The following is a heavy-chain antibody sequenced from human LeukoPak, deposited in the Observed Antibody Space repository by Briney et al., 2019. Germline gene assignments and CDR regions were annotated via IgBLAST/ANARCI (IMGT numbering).Heavy chain of an antibody. Sequence: GESLKISCKGSGYTFSSYWIGWVRQMPGKGLEWMGIIYPGDSDTRYSPSLQGQVTISVDRSIDTAYLQWTSLKATDTAMYYCARGFADWGQGTLVTVSS. J-gene: IGHJ4*02. CDR1: GYTFSSYW. V-gene: IGHV5-51*01. CDR2: IYPGDSDT. CDR3: ARGFAD.